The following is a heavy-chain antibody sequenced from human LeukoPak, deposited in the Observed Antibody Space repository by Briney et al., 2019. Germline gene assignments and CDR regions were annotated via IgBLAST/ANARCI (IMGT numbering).Heavy chain of an antibody. V-gene: IGHV4-38-2*01. CDR3: ARNQRGYYGSGSPFDY. J-gene: IGHJ4*02. D-gene: IGHD3-10*01. Sequence: SETLSLTCAVSGYSISSGYYWGWIRQPPGKGLEWIGSTYHSGSTYYNPSLKGRVTISVDTSKNQFSLKLSSLTAADTAVYYCARNQRGYYGSGSPFDYWGEGTLLPVSS. CDR2: TYHSGST. CDR1: GYSISSGYY.